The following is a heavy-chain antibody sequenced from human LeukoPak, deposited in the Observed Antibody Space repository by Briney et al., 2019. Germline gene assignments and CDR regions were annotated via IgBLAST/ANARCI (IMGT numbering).Heavy chain of an antibody. Sequence: PGGSLRLSCAASGFTFSSYSMNWVRQAPGKGLEWVSYISSSSSTIYYADSVKGRFTISRDNAKNSLYLQMNSLRAEVTAVYYCARVARSNRLWGQGTLVRVSS. CDR3: ARVARSNRL. J-gene: IGHJ4*02. CDR2: ISSSSSTI. V-gene: IGHV3-48*01. D-gene: IGHD1-14*01. CDR1: GFTFSSYS.